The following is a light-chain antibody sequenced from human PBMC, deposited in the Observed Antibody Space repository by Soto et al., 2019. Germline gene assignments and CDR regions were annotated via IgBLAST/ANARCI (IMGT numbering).Light chain of an antibody. Sequence: AIRMTQSPSSLSASTGDRVTITCRASQGISSYLAWYQQKPGKAPKLLIYAASTLQSGVPSRFSGSGYGTDFNLTISCLQTEDFATYYCQQYYSYPWTFGQGTKVDIK. CDR1: QGISSY. CDR2: AAS. J-gene: IGKJ1*01. V-gene: IGKV1-8*01. CDR3: QQYYSYPWT.